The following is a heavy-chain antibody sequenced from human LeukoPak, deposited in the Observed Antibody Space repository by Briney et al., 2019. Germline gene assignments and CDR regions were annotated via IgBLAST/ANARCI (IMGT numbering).Heavy chain of an antibody. V-gene: IGHV3-30*02. CDR3: AKSMVRGVPAPFGY. CDR2: IRYDGSNK. CDR1: GFTFSSYA. D-gene: IGHD3-10*01. Sequence: GGSLRLSCAASGFTFSSYAVSWVRQAPGKGLEWVAFIRYDGSNKYYADSVKGRFTISRDNSKNTLYLQMNSLRAEDTAVYYCAKSMVRGVPAPFGYWGQGTLVTVSS. J-gene: IGHJ4*02.